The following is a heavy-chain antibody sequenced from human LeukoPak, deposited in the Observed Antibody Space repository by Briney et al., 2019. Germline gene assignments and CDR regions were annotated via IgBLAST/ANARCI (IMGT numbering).Heavy chain of an antibody. CDR1: GGTFSSYA. J-gene: IGHJ5*02. Sequence: ASVTVSCKASGGTFSSYAISWVRQAPRPPREWMGGIMPIFGTANYAQKFQGRVTITADESTSTAHMELSSLRSEHTAVYYCARAAYDQLLSYNWFDRWGQGTLVTVSS. CDR2: IMPIFGTA. CDR3: ARAAYDQLLSYNWFDR. D-gene: IGHD2-2*01. V-gene: IGHV1-69*13.